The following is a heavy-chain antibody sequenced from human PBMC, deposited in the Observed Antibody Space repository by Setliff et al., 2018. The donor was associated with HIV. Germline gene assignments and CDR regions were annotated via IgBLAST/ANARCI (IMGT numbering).Heavy chain of an antibody. J-gene: IGHJ4*02. D-gene: IGHD4-17*01. CDR1: GYILNRYH. V-gene: IGHV1-46*02. CDR3: ATAPLTTVTSGPRYYFDS. Sequence: ASVKVSCKASGYILNRYHMYWVRQARGQGLEWMGVTNVSGGSITYAQKFQGRVTMTRDTSTSTVHMQLSSLRPEDTATYYCATAPLTTVTSGPRYYFDSWGQGTLVTVSS. CDR2: TNVSGGSI.